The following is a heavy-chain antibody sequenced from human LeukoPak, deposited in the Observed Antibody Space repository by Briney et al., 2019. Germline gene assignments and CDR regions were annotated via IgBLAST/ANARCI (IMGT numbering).Heavy chain of an antibody. D-gene: IGHD3-9*01. Sequence: PGGSLRLSCAASGFTFSTYGMHWVRQAPGKGLEWVAVISYDGSNKYYADSVKGRFTVSRDNSKNTLYLQMNSLRAEDMAVYYCAKGVGGYFDWLSIDYWGQGTLVTVSS. CDR3: AKGVGGYFDWLSIDY. J-gene: IGHJ4*02. V-gene: IGHV3-30*18. CDR2: ISYDGSNK. CDR1: GFTFSTYG.